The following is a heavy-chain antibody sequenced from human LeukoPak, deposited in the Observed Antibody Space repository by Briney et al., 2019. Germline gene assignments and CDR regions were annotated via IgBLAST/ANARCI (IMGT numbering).Heavy chain of an antibody. Sequence: GGSLRLSCTASGFTFSNYGMHWVRQAPGKGLEWVAFVRYDETTKFYADSVKGRFTISRDNSKTTLYLQMNSLRAEDTAVYYCAKDVPTAYFDYWGQGTLVTVSS. CDR1: GFTFSNYG. J-gene: IGHJ4*02. V-gene: IGHV3-30*02. CDR3: AKDVPTAYFDY. CDR2: VRYDETTK. D-gene: IGHD2-2*01.